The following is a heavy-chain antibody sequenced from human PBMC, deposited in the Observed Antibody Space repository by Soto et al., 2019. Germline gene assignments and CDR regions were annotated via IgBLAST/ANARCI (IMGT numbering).Heavy chain of an antibody. CDR2: ISGSGGST. D-gene: IGHD3-10*01. V-gene: IGHV3-23*01. J-gene: IGHJ6*02. CDR3: ANVAVMVRGVPYYYYYGMDV. CDR1: GFTFSSYA. Sequence: PGGSLRLSCAASGFTFSSYAMSWVRQAPGKGLEWVSAISGSGGSTYYADSVKGRFTISRDNSKNTLYLQMNSLRAVDTAVYYCANVAVMVRGVPYYYYYGMDVWGQGTTVTVSS.